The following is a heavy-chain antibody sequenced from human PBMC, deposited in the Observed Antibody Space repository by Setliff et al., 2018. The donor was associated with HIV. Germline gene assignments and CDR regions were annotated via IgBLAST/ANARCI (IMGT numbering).Heavy chain of an antibody. CDR3: ASQPAYSTDWYPPGYFDF. Sequence: SETLSLTCAVSGGSISSGSYYWGWIRQPAGKGLEWIGHIYSSRSTTYNPSLKSRVTLSVDTSKNQFSLKVSSVTAADTAVYYCASQPAYSTDWYPPGYFDFWGQGTLVTVSS. CDR1: GGSISSGSYY. V-gene: IGHV4-61*09. D-gene: IGHD6-19*01. CDR2: IYSSRST. J-gene: IGHJ4*02.